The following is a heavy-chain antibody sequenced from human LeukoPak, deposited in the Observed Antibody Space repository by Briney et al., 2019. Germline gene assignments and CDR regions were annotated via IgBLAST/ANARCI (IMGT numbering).Heavy chain of an antibody. CDR1: GGSISSYY. Sequence: PSETLSLTCTVSGGSISSYYWSWIRQPPGKGLEWIGYIYYSGSTNYNPSLKSRVTISVDTSKNQFSLKLSSVTAADTAVYYCAGAKEKTCTYFDYWGQGTLVTVSS. CDR2: IYYSGST. J-gene: IGHJ4*02. CDR3: AGAKEKTCTYFDY. V-gene: IGHV4-59*01.